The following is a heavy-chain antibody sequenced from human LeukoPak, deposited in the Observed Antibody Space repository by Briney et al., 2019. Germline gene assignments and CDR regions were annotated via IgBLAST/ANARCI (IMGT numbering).Heavy chain of an antibody. D-gene: IGHD6-6*01. CDR3: ARDRGSSGYYYYYYYMDV. Sequence: ASVKVSCKASGYTFTNYAMHWVRQAPGQGLEWMGWINPNSGGTNYAQKFQGRVTMTRDTSISTACMELSRLRSDDTAVYYCARDRGSSGYYYYYYYMDVWGKGTTVTVSS. J-gene: IGHJ6*03. V-gene: IGHV1-2*02. CDR2: INPNSGGT. CDR1: GYTFTNYA.